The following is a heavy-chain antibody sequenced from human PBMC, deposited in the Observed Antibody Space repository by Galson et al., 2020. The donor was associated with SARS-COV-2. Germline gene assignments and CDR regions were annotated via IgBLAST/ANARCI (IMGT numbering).Heavy chain of an antibody. D-gene: IGHD6-19*01. CDR2: IKGDGSET. CDR3: SREGWQGGY. Sequence: GESLKISCEVSGFTFNDFWMSWFRQAPGKGLEWVANIKGDGSETNYADFVKGRFSISRDNAANSLYLQMISLRVEDSAVYYCSREGWQGGYWGQGTRVTVSS. J-gene: IGHJ4*02. V-gene: IGHV3-7*01. CDR1: GFTFNDFW.